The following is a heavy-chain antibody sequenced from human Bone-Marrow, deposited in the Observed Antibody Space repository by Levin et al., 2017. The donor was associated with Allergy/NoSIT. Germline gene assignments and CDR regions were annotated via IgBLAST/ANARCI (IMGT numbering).Heavy chain of an antibody. Sequence: ASVKVSCKAPGGTFRSYTVTWVRQAPGQGLEWMGRIIPVLGKTTYAQKFQDKVTISADISTGTVYLDLSGLTSDDTAVYFCARALGNSGAQHYSNSDNYFYYYGMDVWGQGTAVTVSS. CDR3: ARALGNSGAQHYSNSDNYFYYYGMDV. D-gene: IGHD2-15*01. V-gene: IGHV1-69*02. CDR1: GGTFRSYT. CDR2: IIPVLGKT. J-gene: IGHJ6*02.